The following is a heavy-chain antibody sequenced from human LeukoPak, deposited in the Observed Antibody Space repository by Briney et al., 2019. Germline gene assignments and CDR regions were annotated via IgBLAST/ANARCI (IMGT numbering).Heavy chain of an antibody. J-gene: IGHJ4*02. CDR2: IYHSGST. CDR3: ARIETYSSGWYDAFFDY. CDR1: GGSFSGYY. V-gene: IGHV4-38-2*01. D-gene: IGHD6-19*01. Sequence: SETLSLTCAVYGGSFSGYYWGWIRQPPGKGLEWIGSIYHSGSTYYNPSLKSRVTISVDTSKNHFSLKLTSVTAADTAVYYCARIETYSSGWYDAFFDYWGQGTLVTVSS.